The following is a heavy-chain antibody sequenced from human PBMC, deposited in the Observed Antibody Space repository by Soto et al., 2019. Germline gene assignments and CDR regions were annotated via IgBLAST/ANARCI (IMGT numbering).Heavy chain of an antibody. CDR2: ISGSGGST. CDR1: GVTVSSYA. D-gene: IGHD5-12*01. J-gene: IGHJ4*02. CDR3: VGGYDYYYFDY. V-gene: IGHV3-23*01. Sequence: GGSPRRSCAASGVTVSSYAMSGVRQAPGKGLEWVSAISGSGGSTYYADSVKGRFTISRDNSKNTLYLQMNSLRAEDTAVYYCVGGYDYYYFDYWGQGTLVTVSS.